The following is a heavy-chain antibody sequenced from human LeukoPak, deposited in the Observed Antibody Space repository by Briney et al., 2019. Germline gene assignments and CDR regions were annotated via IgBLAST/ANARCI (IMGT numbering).Heavy chain of an antibody. CDR1: GFSFSTYS. J-gene: IGHJ4*02. CDR3: ARDLVTATMFSPSLEY. D-gene: IGHD4-11*01. Sequence: TGGSLRLSCAASGFSFSTYSMNWVRQAPGKGVEWVSSISSSRSYIYYADSVKGRFTISRDNGKNSLYLQMNSLRAEDTAVYYCARDLVTATMFSPSLEYWGQGTLVTVSS. CDR2: ISSSRSYI. V-gene: IGHV3-21*01.